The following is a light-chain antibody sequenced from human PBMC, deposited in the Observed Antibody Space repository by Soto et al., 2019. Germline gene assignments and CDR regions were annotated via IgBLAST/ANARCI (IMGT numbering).Light chain of an antibody. V-gene: IGKV3-11*01. Sequence: EIVLTQSPVTLSLSPGERATLSCRASQSGRSYLAWYQQKPGQAPRLLIYDAFKRATGIPARFSGSGSGTDFTLTISSLEPEDFAVYYCQQRSNWPSTFGGGTKVEIK. J-gene: IGKJ4*01. CDR2: DAF. CDR3: QQRSNWPST. CDR1: QSGRSY.